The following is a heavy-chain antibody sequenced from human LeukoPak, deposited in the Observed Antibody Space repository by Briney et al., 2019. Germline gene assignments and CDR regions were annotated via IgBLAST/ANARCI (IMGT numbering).Heavy chain of an antibody. Sequence: KPSETLSLTCNVSGGSINNYYWSWLRQPPGKGLEWIGYIYFTGGTNCNPSLKSRVTMSIDTSKNQFSLKLNSVTAADPAFYYCARGGGLFDYWGQGSLVTVSS. CDR3: ARGGGLFDY. D-gene: IGHD3-10*01. CDR1: GGSINNYY. J-gene: IGHJ4*02. CDR2: IYFTGGT. V-gene: IGHV4-59*01.